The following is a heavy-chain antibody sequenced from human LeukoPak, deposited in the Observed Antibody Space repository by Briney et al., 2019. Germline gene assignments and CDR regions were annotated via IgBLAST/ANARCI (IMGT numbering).Heavy chain of an antibody. J-gene: IGHJ4*01. CDR3: ARHPSSAWHADY. CDR2: ISYSGTT. V-gene: IGHV4-39*01. CDR1: GGSISTSSYC. Sequence: SETLSLTCTVSGGSISTSSYCWGWIRQPPGKGLEWIGSISYSGTTYYNPSLKSRVTISVDTSNNQFSLRLTSVTAADTAVYFCARHPSSAWHADYWGHGTLVTVFS. D-gene: IGHD6-25*01.